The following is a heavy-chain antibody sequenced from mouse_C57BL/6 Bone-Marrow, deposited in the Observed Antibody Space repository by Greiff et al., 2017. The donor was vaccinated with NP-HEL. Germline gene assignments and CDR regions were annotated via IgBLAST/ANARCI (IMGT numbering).Heavy chain of an antibody. CDR2: IYPGSGST. D-gene: IGHD2-2*01. CDR3: GRGLRDYAMDY. CDR1: GYTFTSYW. J-gene: IGHJ4*01. Sequence: QVQLQQPGAELVKPGASVKMSCKASGYTFTSYWMPWVKQRPGQGLEWIGDIYPGSGSTNYNEKFKSKATLTVDKSSSTAYMQLSSLTSEDSAVYYCGRGLRDYAMDYWGQGTSVTVSS. V-gene: IGHV1-55*01.